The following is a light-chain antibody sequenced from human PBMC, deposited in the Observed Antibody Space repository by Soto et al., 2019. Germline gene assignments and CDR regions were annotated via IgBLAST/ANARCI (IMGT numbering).Light chain of an antibody. J-gene: IGLJ2*01. CDR3: SSYAGSNNFVV. CDR1: SSDVGGYNY. Sequence: QSVLTQPPSASGSPGQSVTISCTGTSSDVGGYNYVSWYQQHPGKAPKLMIYEVNKRPSGVPDRFSGSKSGNTAFLTVSGLQAEDEADYYCSSYAGSNNFVVFGGGTKLTGL. V-gene: IGLV2-8*01. CDR2: EVN.